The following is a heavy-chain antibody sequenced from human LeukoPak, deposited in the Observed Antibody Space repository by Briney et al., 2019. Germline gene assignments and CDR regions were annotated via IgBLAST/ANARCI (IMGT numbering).Heavy chain of an antibody. CDR1: GFTFSSYS. CDR3: AREVRGVIIGDFDY. D-gene: IGHD3-10*01. J-gene: IGHJ4*02. CDR2: ISSSSSYI. Sequence: GGSLRLSCAASGFTFSSYSMNWVRQAPGKGLEWVSSISSSSSYIYYADSVKGRFTISRDNAKNSLYLQMNSLRAEDTAVYYCAREVRGVIIGDFDYWGQGTLVTVSS. V-gene: IGHV3-21*01.